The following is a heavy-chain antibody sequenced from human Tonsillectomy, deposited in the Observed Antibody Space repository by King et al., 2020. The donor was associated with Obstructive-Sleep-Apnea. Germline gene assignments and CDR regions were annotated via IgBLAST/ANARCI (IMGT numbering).Heavy chain of an antibody. CDR3: AKDCGDYTSYYYYGMDV. CDR2: IRYDGSNK. D-gene: IGHD4-17*01. CDR1: GFTFSSYG. J-gene: IGHJ6*02. V-gene: IGHV3-30*02. Sequence: QLVQSGGGVVQPGGSLRLSCAASGFTFSSYGMHWVRQAPGKGLEWVAFIRYDGSNKYYADSVKGRFTISRDNSKNTLYLQMNSLRAEDTAVYYRAKDCGDYTSYYYYGMDVWGQGTTVTVSS.